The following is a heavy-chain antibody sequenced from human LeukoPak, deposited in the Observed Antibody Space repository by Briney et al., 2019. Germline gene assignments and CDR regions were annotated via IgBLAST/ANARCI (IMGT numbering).Heavy chain of an antibody. V-gene: IGHV3-33*01. CDR3: ARDLGITADGNYFVY. D-gene: IGHD6-13*01. J-gene: IGHJ4*02. Sequence: GGSLRLSCAASGFTFSDYGMHWVRQAPGKGLEWVAVIWYDGSYKYYADSVEGRFTVSRDNSKYTLDLQMNSLRAEDTAVYYCARDLGITADGNYFVYWGQGTLVTVSS. CDR1: GFTFSDYG. CDR2: IWYDGSYK.